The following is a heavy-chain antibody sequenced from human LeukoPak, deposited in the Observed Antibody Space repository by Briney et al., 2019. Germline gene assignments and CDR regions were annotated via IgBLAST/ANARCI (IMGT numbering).Heavy chain of an antibody. CDR2: ISHDGNNK. Sequence: PGRSLRLSCAASGFTFSSFAIHWVRQTPAKGLEWVGAISHDGNNKFYADSLKGRFTISRDDSKNTLYLQMSSLRPDDTAVYYCARDQPGSGSSYPFDNWGQGTLVTV. D-gene: IGHD3-10*01. CDR3: ARDQPGSGSSYPFDN. V-gene: IGHV3-30-3*01. CDR1: GFTFSSFA. J-gene: IGHJ4*02.